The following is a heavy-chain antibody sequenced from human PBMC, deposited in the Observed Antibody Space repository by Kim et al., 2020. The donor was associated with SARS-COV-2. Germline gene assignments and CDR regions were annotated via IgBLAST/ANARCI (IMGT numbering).Heavy chain of an antibody. J-gene: IGHJ4*02. Sequence: TNYSPSLQSRVTRSVDTSKNHFSLNLSSVTAADTAVYYCATYGGNSGFDYWGQGTLVTVSS. D-gene: IGHD4-17*01. V-gene: IGHV4-61*03. CDR2: T. CDR3: ATYGGNSGFDY.